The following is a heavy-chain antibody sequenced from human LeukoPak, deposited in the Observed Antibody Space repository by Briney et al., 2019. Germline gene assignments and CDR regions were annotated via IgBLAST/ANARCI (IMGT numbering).Heavy chain of an antibody. J-gene: IGHJ4*02. CDR2: IRSNGGST. CDR1: GFTFSSYA. V-gene: IGHV3-64*01. CDR3: ARGPDY. Sequence: GGSLRLSCAASGFTFSSYAMHWVRQAPGKGLEYVSAIRSNGGSTYYANSVKGRFTISRDNSKNTLYLQMGSLRAEDMAVYYCARGPDYWGQGTLVTVSS.